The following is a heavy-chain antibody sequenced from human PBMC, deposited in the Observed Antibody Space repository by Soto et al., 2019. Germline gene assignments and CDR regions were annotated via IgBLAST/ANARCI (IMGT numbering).Heavy chain of an antibody. V-gene: IGHV4-4*02. J-gene: IGHJ5*02. D-gene: IGHD6-19*01. CDR3: ARAEQWLVPDNWFDP. Sequence: QVQLQESGPGLVKPSGTLSLTCAVSGGSISSSNWWSWVRQPPGKGLEWIGEIYHSGSTNYNPSLTSRVTISVDKSKYQFSLKLSSVTAADTAVYYCARAEQWLVPDNWFDPWGQGTLVTVSS. CDR1: GGSISSSNW. CDR2: IYHSGST.